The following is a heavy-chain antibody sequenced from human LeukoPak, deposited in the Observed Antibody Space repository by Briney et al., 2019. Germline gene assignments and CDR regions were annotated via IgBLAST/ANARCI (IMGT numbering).Heavy chain of an antibody. J-gene: IGHJ4*02. Sequence: PGGSLRLSCAASGFTFSSYAMSWVRQAPGKGLEWVSAISGSGGSTYYADSVKGRFTISRDNSKNTLYLQMNSLRAEDTAVYYCANGGLYYDILTGYSASYYFDYWGQGTLVTVSS. V-gene: IGHV3-23*01. D-gene: IGHD3-9*01. CDR2: ISGSGGST. CDR1: GFTFSSYA. CDR3: ANGGLYYDILTGYSASYYFDY.